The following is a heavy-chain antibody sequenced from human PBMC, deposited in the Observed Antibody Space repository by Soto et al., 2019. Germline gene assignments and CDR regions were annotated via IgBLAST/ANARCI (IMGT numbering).Heavy chain of an antibody. CDR2: IYYSGST. D-gene: IGHD3-3*01. V-gene: IGHV4-39*01. CDR1: GGSISSSSYY. Sequence: QLQLQESGPGLVKPSETLSLTCTVSGGSISSSSYYWGWIRQPPGKGLEWIGSIYYSGSTYYNPSLKSRVTISVDTSKNQFSLKLSSVTAADTAVYYCAKTYYDFWSGFSTRVDFDYWGQGTLVTVSS. J-gene: IGHJ4*02. CDR3: AKTYYDFWSGFSTRVDFDY.